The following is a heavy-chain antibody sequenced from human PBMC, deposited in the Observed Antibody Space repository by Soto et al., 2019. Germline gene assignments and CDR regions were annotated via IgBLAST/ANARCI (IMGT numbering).Heavy chain of an antibody. D-gene: IGHD3-10*01. V-gene: IGHV1-69*08. CDR1: GGTFSPYT. J-gene: IGHJ4*02. Sequence: QVQLVQSGAEVKQPGSSVKASCKASGGTFSPYTINWVRQAPGQGLEWMGRIIPFHGVTNYAQKFQARVTITADKSTSTAYMELSGLSFEDTAMYYCTRDWEVAVSAWSFGGFWGRGAMVTVSS. CDR3: TRDWEVAVSAWSFGGF. CDR2: IIPFHGVT.